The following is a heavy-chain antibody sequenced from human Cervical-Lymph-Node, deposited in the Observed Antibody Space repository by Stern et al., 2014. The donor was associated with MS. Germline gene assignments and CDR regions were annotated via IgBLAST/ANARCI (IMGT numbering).Heavy chain of an antibody. J-gene: IGHJ6*02. Sequence: QLVQSGADVKKPGASVKVSCKASSYTFSSYGIAWVRQAPGQGLEWMGWISGYDGDTNYAPKLQGRVPLTTDPSTRTAYMEIRSLRFDDTAVEYCARAYFDSYGLDVWGQGTTVTVSS. CDR3: ARAYFDSYGLDV. D-gene: IGHD3-9*01. CDR2: ISGYDGDT. V-gene: IGHV1-18*04. CDR1: SYTFSSYG.